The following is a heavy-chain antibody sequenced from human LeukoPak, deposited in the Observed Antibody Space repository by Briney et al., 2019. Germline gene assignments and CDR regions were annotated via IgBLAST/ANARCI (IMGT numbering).Heavy chain of an antibody. CDR1: GLAFSSYS. CDR3: ARDFTPEWFDIH. CDR2: ISYDGSDE. V-gene: IGHV3-30*04. J-gene: IGHJ4*02. D-gene: IGHD3-3*01. Sequence: PGRSLRLSCVASGLAFSSYSMHWVRQAPGKGLEWVGVISYDGSDEYYKDSVKGRFTISRDNSKNTVYLQMNSLRADDTAVYYCARDFTPEWFDIHWGQGTLVTVS.